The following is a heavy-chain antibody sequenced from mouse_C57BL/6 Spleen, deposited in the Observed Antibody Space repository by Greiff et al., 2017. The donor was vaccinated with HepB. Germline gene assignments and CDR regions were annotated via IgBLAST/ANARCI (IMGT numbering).Heavy chain of an antibody. CDR3: ARSNYYGSSYLFDY. D-gene: IGHD1-1*01. CDR1: GYAFSSSW. CDR2: IYPGDGDT. Sequence: VHLVESGPELVKPGASVKISCKASGYAFSSSWMNWVKQRPGKGLEWIGRIYPGDGDTNYNGKFKGKATLTADKSSSTAYMQLSSLTSEDSAVYFCARSNYYGSSYLFDYWGQGPTLTVSS. J-gene: IGHJ2*01. V-gene: IGHV1-82*01.